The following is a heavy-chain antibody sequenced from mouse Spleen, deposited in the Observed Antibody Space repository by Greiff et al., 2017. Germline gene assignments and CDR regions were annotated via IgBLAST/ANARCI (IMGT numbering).Heavy chain of an antibody. V-gene: IGHV1-54*01. CDR2: INPGSGGT. J-gene: IGHJ4*01. CDR1: GYAFTNYL. CDR3: ARGDYYAMDY. Sequence: VQLQQSGAELVRPGTSVKVSCKASGYAFTNYLIEWVKQRPGQGLEWIGVINPGSGGTNYNEKFKGKATLTADKSSSTAYMQLSSLTSEDSAVYFCARGDYYAMDYWGQGTSVTVS.